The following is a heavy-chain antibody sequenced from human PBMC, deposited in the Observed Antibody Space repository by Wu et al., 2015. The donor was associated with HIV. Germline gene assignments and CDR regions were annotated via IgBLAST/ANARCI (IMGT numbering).Heavy chain of an antibody. J-gene: IGHJ6*03. CDR1: GYTFTSYD. Sequence: QVQLVQSGAEVKKPGASVKVSCKASGYTFTSYDINWVRQATGQGLEWMGWMNPNSGNTGYAQKFQGRVTITRNTSISTAYMELSSLRSEDTAVYYCARGRRGEYDFWSGHNYYYYYMDVVGQRDHGHRLL. CDR2: MNPNSGNT. V-gene: IGHV1-8*03. D-gene: IGHD3-3*01. CDR3: ARGRRGEYDFWSGHNYYYYYMDV.